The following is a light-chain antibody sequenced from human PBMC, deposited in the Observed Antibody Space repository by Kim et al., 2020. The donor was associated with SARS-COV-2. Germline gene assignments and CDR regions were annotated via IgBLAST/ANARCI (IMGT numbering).Light chain of an antibody. J-gene: IGKJ3*01. CDR2: STS. V-gene: IGKV1D-16*01. CDR1: QGISNW. CDR3: LQYKTYPLT. Sequence: ASVGDRENITCRASQGISNWLAWYQLKPDKAPKSLIYSTSNLQSGVPSRFSGSGFGTDFTLTISSLQPEDIGTYYCLQYKTYPLTFGPGTKVDIK.